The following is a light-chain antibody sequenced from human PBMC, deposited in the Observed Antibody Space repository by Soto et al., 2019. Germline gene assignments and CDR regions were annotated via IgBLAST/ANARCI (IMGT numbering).Light chain of an antibody. V-gene: IGKV3-11*01. J-gene: IGKJ4*01. CDR2: DAS. CDR1: QSVSSY. CDR3: QQRINWPLFG. Sequence: IVLTQSPGTLSLSPGERATLSCRASQSVSSYLACYQQKPGQAPRLLIYDASNRATGIPARFSGSGSGTDFTLPISSLEPEDSAVYYCQQRINWPLFGFGGGTKVEIK.